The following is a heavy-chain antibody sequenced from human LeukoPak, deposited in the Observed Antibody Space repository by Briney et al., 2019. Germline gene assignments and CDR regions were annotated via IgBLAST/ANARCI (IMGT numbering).Heavy chain of an antibody. CDR2: FDPEDGET. CDR3: ARGFDEYPAGDWFDP. D-gene: IGHD3-9*01. CDR1: GYTLTELS. J-gene: IGHJ5*02. V-gene: IGHV1-24*01. Sequence: ASVKVSCKVSGYTLTELSMHWVRQAPGKGLEWMGGFDPEDGETIYAQKFQCRVTMTEDTSTDTAYMELSSLRSEDTAVYYCARGFDEYPAGDWFDPWGQGTLVTVSS.